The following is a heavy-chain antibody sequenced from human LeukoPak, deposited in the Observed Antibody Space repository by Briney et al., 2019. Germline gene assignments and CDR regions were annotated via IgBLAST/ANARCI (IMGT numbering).Heavy chain of an antibody. CDR1: GCSISSGYY. V-gene: IGHV4-38-2*02. CDR3: ARGMTMVTTEECYFDY. Sequence: SETLSLACTVSGCSISSGYYWGWIRQPPGKGLEWIGSIYHSGSTYYNPSLKSRVTISVDTSKNQFSLRLSSVTAADTAVYFCARGMTMVTTEECYFDYWGQGTLVTVSS. D-gene: IGHD4-17*01. CDR2: IYHSGST. J-gene: IGHJ4*02.